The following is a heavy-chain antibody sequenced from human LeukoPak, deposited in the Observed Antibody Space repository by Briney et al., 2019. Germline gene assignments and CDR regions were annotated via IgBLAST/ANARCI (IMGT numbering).Heavy chain of an antibody. CDR1: GFTFNSYG. Sequence: GGSLRLSCVASGFTFNSYGMHWVRQAPGKGLEWVAFIRYDGSNKYYADSVKGRFTISRDNSKNTLYLQMNSLRAEDTAVYYCARGRIVGKLRGAFDIWGQGTMVTVSS. CDR3: ARGRIVGKLRGAFDI. J-gene: IGHJ3*02. D-gene: IGHD1-26*01. V-gene: IGHV3-30*02. CDR2: IRYDGSNK.